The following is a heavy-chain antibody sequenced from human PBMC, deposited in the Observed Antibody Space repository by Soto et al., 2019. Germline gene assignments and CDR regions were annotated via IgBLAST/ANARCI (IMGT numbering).Heavy chain of an antibody. CDR3: TRDRESESYYLLTYDAFNV. Sequence: QVQLVESGGGAVQPGRSLRLSCAASGFTFSSYGMHWVRQAPGKGLEWVALIYFDGGNKYYADSVKGRFTISRDNSKNTLYLQMNSLRVEDTAVYYCTRDRESESYYLLTYDAFNVWGQGTMVTVSS. CDR2: IYFDGGNK. CDR1: GFTFSSYG. D-gene: IGHD1-26*01. J-gene: IGHJ3*01. V-gene: IGHV3-33*01.